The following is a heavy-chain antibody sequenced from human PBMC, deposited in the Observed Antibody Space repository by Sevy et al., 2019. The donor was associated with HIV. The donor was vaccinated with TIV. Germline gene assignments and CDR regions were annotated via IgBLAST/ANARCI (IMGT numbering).Heavy chain of an antibody. Sequence: GGSLRLSCTASGFTFGDYAMSWFRQAPGKGLEWVGFIKTKTYSGTTEYAASVKGRFIISRDDSKNIAYLQMNNLKTEDTAVYYCTRDLYGSGWFYFDYWGQGTLVTVSS. J-gene: IGHJ4*02. D-gene: IGHD6-19*01. CDR2: IKTKTYSGTT. CDR1: GFTFGDYA. V-gene: IGHV3-49*03. CDR3: TRDLYGSGWFYFDY.